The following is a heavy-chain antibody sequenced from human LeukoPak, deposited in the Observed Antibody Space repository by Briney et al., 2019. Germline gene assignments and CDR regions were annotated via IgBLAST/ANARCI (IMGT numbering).Heavy chain of an antibody. D-gene: IGHD6-6*01. CDR3: ATGVIRGIAARLPFDY. V-gene: IGHV1-24*01. Sequence: ASVKVSFKVSGYTLTELSMHWVRQAPGKGLEWMGGFDPEDGETIYAQKFQGRVTMTEDTSTDTAYMELSSLRSEDTAVYYCATGVIRGIAARLPFDYWGQGTLVTVSS. J-gene: IGHJ4*02. CDR1: GYTLTELS. CDR2: FDPEDGET.